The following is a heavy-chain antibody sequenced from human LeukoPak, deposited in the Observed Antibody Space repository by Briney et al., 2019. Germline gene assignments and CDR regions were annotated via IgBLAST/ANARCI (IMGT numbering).Heavy chain of an antibody. CDR1: GFTFSSYG. CDR3: ARVDPVAGTDY. Sequence: PGGSLRLSCAASGFTFSSYGMHWVRQAPGKGLEWVAVISYDGSNKYYADSVKGRFTISRDNSKNTLYLQMNSLRAEDTAVYYCARVDPVAGTDYWGQGTLVTVSS. J-gene: IGHJ4*02. CDR2: ISYDGSNK. V-gene: IGHV3-30*03. D-gene: IGHD6-19*01.